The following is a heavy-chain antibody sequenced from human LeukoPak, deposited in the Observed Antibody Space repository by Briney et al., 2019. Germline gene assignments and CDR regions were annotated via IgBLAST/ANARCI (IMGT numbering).Heavy chain of an antibody. CDR3: ANGYSYGTAFDY. D-gene: IGHD5-18*01. Sequence: GGSLRPSCAASGFTFSSYSMNWVRQAPGKGLEWVSSISSSSSYIYYADSVKGRFTISRDNAKNSLYLQMNSLSAEDTAVYYCANGYSYGTAFDYWGQGTLVTVSS. V-gene: IGHV3-21*01. CDR1: GFTFSSYS. CDR2: ISSSSSYI. J-gene: IGHJ4*02.